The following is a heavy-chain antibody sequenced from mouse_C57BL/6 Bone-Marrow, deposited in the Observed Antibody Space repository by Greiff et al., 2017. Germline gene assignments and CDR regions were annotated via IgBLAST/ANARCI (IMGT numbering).Heavy chain of an antibody. Sequence: VQLQQSGAELARPGASVKLSCKASGYTFTSYGISWVKQRTGQGLEWIGEIDPRSGNTYYNEKFKGKATLTADKSSSTPYMELLSLTSEDSAVYFCAIPLSYYGSPIDYWGQGTTLTVSA. J-gene: IGHJ2*01. CDR1: GYTFTSYG. CDR3: AIPLSYYGSPIDY. CDR2: IDPRSGNT. D-gene: IGHD1-1*01. V-gene: IGHV1-81*01.